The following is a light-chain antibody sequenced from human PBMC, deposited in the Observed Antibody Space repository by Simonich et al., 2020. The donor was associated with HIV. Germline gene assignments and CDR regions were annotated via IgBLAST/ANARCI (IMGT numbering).Light chain of an antibody. CDR1: TGAVTSGHF. CDR2: DTT. CDR3: LLTYGGARV. J-gene: IGLJ2*01. Sequence: QAVVTQEPSLTVSPGGTLPLTCGSSTGAVTSGHFPYWFQQKPGQAPRTPIYDTTRKHSWAPARFSGSLLGGKAARTLSGAQAEDEAEYYCLLTYGGARVFGGGTKLTVL. V-gene: IGLV7-46*01.